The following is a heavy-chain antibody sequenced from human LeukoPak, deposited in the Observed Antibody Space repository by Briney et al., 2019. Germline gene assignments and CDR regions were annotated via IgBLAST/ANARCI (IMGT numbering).Heavy chain of an antibody. V-gene: IGHV3-23*01. CDR1: GFTFSSYA. CDR2: ISGSGGST. J-gene: IGHJ3*02. D-gene: IGHD3-10*01. CDR3: ANHPRVLLLWFGDHWGAFDI. Sequence: QPGGSLRLSCAASGFTFSSYAMSWVRQAPGKGLEWVSAISGSGGSTYYADSVKGRFTISRDNSKNTLYLQMNSLRAEDTAVYYCANHPRVLLLWFGDHWGAFDIWGQGTMVTVSS.